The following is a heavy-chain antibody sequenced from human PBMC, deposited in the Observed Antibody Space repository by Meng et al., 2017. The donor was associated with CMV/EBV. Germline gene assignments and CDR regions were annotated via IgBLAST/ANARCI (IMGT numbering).Heavy chain of an antibody. CDR3: ARAVGEYSSSSWHYFDY. Sequence: SETPSPPRTVSGGSISSSSYYWGWIRQPPGKGLEWIGYIYYSGSTNYNPSLKSRVTISVDTSKNQFSLKLSSVTAADTAVYYCARAVGEYSSSSWHYFDYWGQGTLVTVSS. D-gene: IGHD6-6*01. CDR2: IYYSGST. J-gene: IGHJ4*02. CDR1: GGSISSSSYY. V-gene: IGHV4-61*05.